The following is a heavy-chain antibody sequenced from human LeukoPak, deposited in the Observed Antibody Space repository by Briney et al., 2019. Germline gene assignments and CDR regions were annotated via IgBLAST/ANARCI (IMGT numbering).Heavy chain of an antibody. CDR2: ISSSSSYI. D-gene: IGHD2/OR15-2a*01. CDR1: GFTFSSYS. V-gene: IGHV3-21*01. Sequence: GGSLRLSRAASGFTFSSYSMNWVRQAPGKGLEWVSSISSSSSYIYYADSVKGRFTISRDNAKNSLYLQMNSLRAEDTAVYYCARVVGYSFVSPQSFDYWGQGTLVTVSS. J-gene: IGHJ4*02. CDR3: ARVVGYSFVSPQSFDY.